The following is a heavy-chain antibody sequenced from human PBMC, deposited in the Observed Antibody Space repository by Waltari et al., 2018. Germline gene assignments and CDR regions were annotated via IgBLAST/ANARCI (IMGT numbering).Heavy chain of an antibody. CDR1: GYTFTSYA. J-gene: IGHJ4*02. Sequence: QVQLVQSGAAVKKPGASVKVSCKDAGYTFTSYAMHWVRQAPGQRLEWMGWTNAGNGNTKYSQKFQGRVTITRDTSASTAYMELSSLISEDTAVYYCARNVEMATPDYWGQGTLVTVSS. V-gene: IGHV1-3*01. CDR2: TNAGNGNT. CDR3: ARNVEMATPDY. D-gene: IGHD5-12*01.